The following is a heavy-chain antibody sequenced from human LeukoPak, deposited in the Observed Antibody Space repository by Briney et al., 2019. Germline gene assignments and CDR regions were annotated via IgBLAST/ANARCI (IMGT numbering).Heavy chain of an antibody. CDR3: ARGYSSSWNDY. V-gene: IGHV1-69*04. Sequence: SVKVSCKASRGTFSKYAISWVRQAPGQGLEWMGRIIPILNITHYAQKFQGRVTIAADKSTSTAYMELSSLRSEDTAMYYCARGYSSSWNDYWGQGTLVTVSS. D-gene: IGHD6-13*01. CDR1: RGTFSKYA. CDR2: IIPILNIT. J-gene: IGHJ4*02.